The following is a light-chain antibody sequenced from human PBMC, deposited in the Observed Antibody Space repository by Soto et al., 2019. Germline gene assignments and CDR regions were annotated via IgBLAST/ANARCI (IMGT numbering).Light chain of an antibody. J-gene: IGLJ1*01. CDR1: TSDIGAYNY. CDR3: SSHGGSNAFYV. CDR2: EVS. Sequence: QSALTQPPSASGSPGQSVTISCSGTTSDIGAYNYVSWYQRQHPGKPPKLIVFEVSQRPSGVPDRFSGSKSGNTAYLIVSGLQAEDEADYYCSSHGGSNAFYVFGTGTMLTVL. V-gene: IGLV2-8*01.